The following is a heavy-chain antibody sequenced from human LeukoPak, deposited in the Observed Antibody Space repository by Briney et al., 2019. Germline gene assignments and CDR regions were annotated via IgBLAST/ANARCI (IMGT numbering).Heavy chain of an antibody. V-gene: IGHV1-46*01. D-gene: IGHD3-22*01. Sequence: ASVTVSCKASGYTFTNYYMHWVRQAPGQGLEWMGVINPSGGSTSYAQKFQGGVTMTRDTSTSTVYMELSSLRSEDTAMYYCARDGSSGYYYLGYWGQGTLVTVSS. CDR1: GYTFTNYY. J-gene: IGHJ4*02. CDR2: INPSGGST. CDR3: ARDGSSGYYYLGY.